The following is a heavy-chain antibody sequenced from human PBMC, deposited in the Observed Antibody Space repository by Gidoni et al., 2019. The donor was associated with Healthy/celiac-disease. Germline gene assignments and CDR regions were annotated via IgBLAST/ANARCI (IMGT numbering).Heavy chain of an antibody. V-gene: IGHV4-30-4*01. Sequence: QVQLQESGPGLVKPSQTLSLTCTVSGGSISSGDYYWSWIRQPPGKGLEWIGYIYYSGSTYYNPSLKSRVTISVDTSKNQFSLKLSSVTAADTAVYYCAREGRGYYDSSGYSGDWGQGTLVTVSS. D-gene: IGHD3-22*01. CDR3: AREGRGYYDSSGYSGD. CDR1: GGSISSGDYY. J-gene: IGHJ4*02. CDR2: IYYSGST.